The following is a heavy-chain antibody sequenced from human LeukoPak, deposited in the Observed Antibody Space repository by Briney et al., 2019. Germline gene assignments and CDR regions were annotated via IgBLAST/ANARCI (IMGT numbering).Heavy chain of an antibody. D-gene: IGHD3-10*01. J-gene: IGHJ4*02. CDR3: AKGHGSRTGDFEY. CDR1: GFTFDDYA. V-gene: IGHV3-43*02. Sequence: GGSLRLSCAASGFTFDDYAMHWVRQAPGMGLEWVSLISGDGDYTYYADSVKGRFTISRDNSKNSLYLQMNTLRTEDNASYYCAKGHGSRTGDFEYWGQGTLVTVSS. CDR2: ISGDGDYT.